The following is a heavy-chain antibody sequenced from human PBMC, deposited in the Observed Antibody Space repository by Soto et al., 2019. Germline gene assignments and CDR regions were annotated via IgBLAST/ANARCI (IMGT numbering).Heavy chain of an antibody. D-gene: IGHD4-4*01. CDR1: GGTFSSYA. CDR2: IIPIFGTA. J-gene: IGHJ5*02. V-gene: IGHV1-69*13. CDR3: ASSNYGFYNWFDP. Sequence: ASVKVSCKASGGTFSSYAISWVRQAPGQGLEWMGGIIPIFGTANYAQKFQGRVTITADESTSTAYMELSSLRSEDTAVYYCASSNYGFYNWFDPWGQGTLVTVSS.